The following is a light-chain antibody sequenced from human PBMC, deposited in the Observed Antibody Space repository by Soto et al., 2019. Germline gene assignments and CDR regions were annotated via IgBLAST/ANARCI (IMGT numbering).Light chain of an antibody. V-gene: IGKV3-11*01. CDR1: QSINNY. Sequence: EIVLTQSPATLSLSPGERATLSCRASQSINNYLAWYQQKPGQAPRLLIYGASNRATGIPARFSGSGSGTDFTLTISSLEPEDFALYSCQQCSNWPRTFGQGTKLEIK. CDR3: QQCSNWPRT. J-gene: IGKJ2*01. CDR2: GAS.